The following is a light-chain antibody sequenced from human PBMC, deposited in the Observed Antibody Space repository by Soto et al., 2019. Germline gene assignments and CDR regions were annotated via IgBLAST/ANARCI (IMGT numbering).Light chain of an antibody. CDR3: QQSFIAPWT. J-gene: IGKJ1*01. Sequence: DIQMTQSPSSLSASVGDRVTITCRASQSITGYLNWYQQKPGKVPKLLIYAASTLQSGVPSRFSGSGSGTDFTLTLSSLQAEDSATYYCQQSFIAPWTFGQGTKVDTK. V-gene: IGKV1-39*01. CDR1: QSITGY. CDR2: AAS.